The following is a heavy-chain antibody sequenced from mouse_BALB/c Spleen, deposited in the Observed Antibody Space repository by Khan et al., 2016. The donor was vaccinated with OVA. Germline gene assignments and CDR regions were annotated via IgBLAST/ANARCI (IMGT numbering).Heavy chain of an antibody. CDR2: MHYSGST. Sequence: EVQLQESGPGLVKPSQSLSLTCTVTGYSITSDYAWNWIRQFPGNKLEWMGYMHYSGSTSYNPSLKSRISITRDSSKNQFFLPLNSVTSEDTATYYCARWFAYWGQGTLVTVSA. CDR1: GYSITSDYA. V-gene: IGHV3-2*02. CDR3: ARWFAY. J-gene: IGHJ3*01.